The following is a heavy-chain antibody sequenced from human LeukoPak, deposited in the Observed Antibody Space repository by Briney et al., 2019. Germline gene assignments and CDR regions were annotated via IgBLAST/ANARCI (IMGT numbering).Heavy chain of an antibody. D-gene: IGHD3-22*01. J-gene: IGHJ3*02. CDR1: GGSFSGYF. CDR2: INHSGIT. Sequence: PSETLSLTCAVYGGSFSGYFWSWIRQPPGKGLEWIGEINHSGITNYNPSLQSRVTISVDTSNNQFSLKLSSVTAADTAVYYCARDKDYFDSGGAFDIWGQGTMVTVSS. CDR3: ARDKDYFDSGGAFDI. V-gene: IGHV4-34*01.